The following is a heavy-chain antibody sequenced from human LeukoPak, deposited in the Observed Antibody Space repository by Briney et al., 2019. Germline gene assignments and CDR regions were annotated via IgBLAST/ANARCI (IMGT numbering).Heavy chain of an antibody. J-gene: IGHJ4*02. V-gene: IGHV4-59*01. CDR3: ARVGGKEDLDY. D-gene: IGHD1-14*01. CDR2: IYYSGST. Sequence: PSETLSLTCTVSGGSISSYHWSWIRQPPGKGLEWIGYIYYSGSTNYNPSLKSRVTISVDTSKNQFSLKLSSVPAADTAVYYCARVGGKEDLDYWGQGTLVTVSS. CDR1: GGSISSYH.